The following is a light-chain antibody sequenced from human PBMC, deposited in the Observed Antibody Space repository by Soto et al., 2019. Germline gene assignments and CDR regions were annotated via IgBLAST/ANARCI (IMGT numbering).Light chain of an antibody. Sequence: QSALTQPASVSGSPGQSITISCTGTSSDVGGYNYVSWYQQHPGKAPKLMIYDVSNQPSGVSNRFSGSKSGNTASLTISGLQAEDEADYYCSSYTSCSTLFYVFGTGTKVTVL. V-gene: IGLV2-14*01. CDR1: SSDVGGYNY. CDR2: DVS. J-gene: IGLJ1*01. CDR3: SSYTSCSTLFYV.